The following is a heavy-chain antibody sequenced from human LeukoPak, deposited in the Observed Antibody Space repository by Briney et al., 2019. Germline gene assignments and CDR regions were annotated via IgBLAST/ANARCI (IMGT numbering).Heavy chain of an antibody. CDR2: ISGSGGST. Sequence: PGGSLRLSCAASGFTFSSYAMSWVRQAPGKGLEWVSAISGSGGSTYYADSVKGRFTISRDNSKNTLYLQMNSLRAEDTAVYYCAKDSHYYDSSGYSYWGQGTLVTVSS. CDR1: GFTFSSYA. V-gene: IGHV3-23*01. CDR3: AKDSHYYDSSGYSY. D-gene: IGHD3-22*01. J-gene: IGHJ4*02.